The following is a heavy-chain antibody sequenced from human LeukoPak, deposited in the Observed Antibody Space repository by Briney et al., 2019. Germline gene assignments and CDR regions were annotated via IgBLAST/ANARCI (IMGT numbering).Heavy chain of an antibody. CDR3: ARGNMFWFDP. CDR1: GGSLSSGSYY. D-gene: IGHD3-10*02. V-gene: IGHV4-61*02. Sequence: SETLSLTCTVSGGSLSSGSYYWSWIRQPAGKGLEWIGRIYTSGSTNYNPSLKSRVTISVDTSKNQFSLKLSSVTAADTAVYYCARGNMFWFDPWGQGTLVTVSS. J-gene: IGHJ5*02. CDR2: IYTSGST.